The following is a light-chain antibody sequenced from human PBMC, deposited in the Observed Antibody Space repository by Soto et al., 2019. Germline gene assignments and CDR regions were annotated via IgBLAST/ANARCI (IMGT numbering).Light chain of an antibody. Sequence: DIQMTQSPSSLSASVGDRVTITCRASQGIRKDLGWYQQKPGKAPKGLIFAASSLQSGVPSRVSGSGSGTEFPLTISSLQPEDSATYYCLQHDSYPWTFGQGTKVEIK. CDR2: AAS. J-gene: IGKJ1*01. CDR1: QGIRKD. CDR3: LQHDSYPWT. V-gene: IGKV1-17*01.